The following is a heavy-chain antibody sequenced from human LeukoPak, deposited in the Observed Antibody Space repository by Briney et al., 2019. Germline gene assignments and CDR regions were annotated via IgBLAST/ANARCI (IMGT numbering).Heavy chain of an antibody. CDR3: AKDYDYGGVNWFDP. CDR1: GFTFNNYA. J-gene: IGHJ5*02. Sequence: GGSLRLSCAASGFTFNNYAMSWLRQAPGKGLEWVSGISGSGGRTYYADSVQGRFTISRDNSKNTLYLQMNSLRAEDTAVYYCAKDYDYGGVNWFDPWGQGTLVTVSS. D-gene: IGHD4-23*01. CDR2: ISGSGGRT. V-gene: IGHV3-23*01.